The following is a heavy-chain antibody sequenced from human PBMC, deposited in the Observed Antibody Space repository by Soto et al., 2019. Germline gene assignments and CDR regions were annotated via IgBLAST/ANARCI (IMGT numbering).Heavy chain of an antibody. CDR1: GDSISTYY. CDR3: ARGLREWELTFDY. Sequence: QVQLQESGPGLVKPSETLSLTCTVSGDSISTYYWTWIRQPPGKGLEWIGYIYYSGSTSSNPSLESRVTISVDTSKNQFSLKLSSWTAADTAVYYCARGLREWELTFDYWGQGSLVTVSS. CDR2: IYYSGST. V-gene: IGHV4-59*01. J-gene: IGHJ4*02. D-gene: IGHD3-16*01.